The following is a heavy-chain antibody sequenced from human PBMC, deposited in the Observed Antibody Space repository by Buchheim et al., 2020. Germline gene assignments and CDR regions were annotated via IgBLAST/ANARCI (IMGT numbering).Heavy chain of an antibody. V-gene: IGHV4-34*01. J-gene: IGHJ4*02. CDR1: GGSFSGYY. CDR3: ARTYPETWIQLWPPEYYFDY. CDR2: INHSGST. D-gene: IGHD5-18*01. Sequence: QVQLQQWGAGLLKPSETLSLTCAVYGGSFSGYYWSWIRQPPGKGLEWIGEINHSGSTNYNPSLKSRVTISVDTSKNQFSLKLSSVTAADTAVYYCARTYPETWIQLWPPEYYFDYWGQGTL.